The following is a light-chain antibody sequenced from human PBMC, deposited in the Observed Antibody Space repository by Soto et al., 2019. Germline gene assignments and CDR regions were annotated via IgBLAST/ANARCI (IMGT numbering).Light chain of an antibody. CDR3: QQYNTFYS. Sequence: EIVLAQSPATLSLSPGERATLSCRASQSVSIYLAWYQQKPGQAPRLLIYDASNRATGIPARFSGSGSGTDFTLTISSLEPEDFATYYCQQYNTFYSFGQGTKLEIK. J-gene: IGKJ2*03. CDR1: QSVSIY. V-gene: IGKV3-11*01. CDR2: DAS.